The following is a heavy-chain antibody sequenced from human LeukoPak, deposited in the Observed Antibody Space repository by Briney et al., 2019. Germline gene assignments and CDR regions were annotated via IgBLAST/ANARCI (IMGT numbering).Heavy chain of an antibody. D-gene: IGHD5-24*01. Sequence: GGSLRLSCAASGFTFSSYSMNWVRQAPGKGLEWVSSISSSSSYIYYADSVKGRFTISGDNAKNSLYLQMNSLRAEDTAVYYCATSLGGLQYPGWGQGTLVTVSS. J-gene: IGHJ4*02. V-gene: IGHV3-21*01. CDR2: ISSSSSYI. CDR1: GFTFSSYS. CDR3: ATSLGGLQYPG.